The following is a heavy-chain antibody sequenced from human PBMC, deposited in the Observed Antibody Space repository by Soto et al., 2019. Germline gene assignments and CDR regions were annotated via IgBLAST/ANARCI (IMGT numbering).Heavy chain of an antibody. J-gene: IGHJ4*02. D-gene: IGHD3-10*01. CDR1: GGSFSGYY. CDR3: ARVQLLWFGEPRFVY. Sequence: PSETLSLTCAVYGGSFSGYYWSWIRQPPGKGLEWIGEINHSGSTNYNPSLKSRVTISVDTSKNQFSLKLSSVTAADTAVYYCARVQLLWFGEPRFVYSGPGTLVSVSS. V-gene: IGHV4-34*01. CDR2: INHSGST.